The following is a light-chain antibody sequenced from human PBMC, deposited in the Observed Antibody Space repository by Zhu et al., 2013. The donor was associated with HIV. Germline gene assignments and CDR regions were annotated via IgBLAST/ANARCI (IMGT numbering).Light chain of an antibody. J-gene: IGKJ1*01. CDR3: QQYNSYWT. CDR1: QDISKS. CDR2: GAS. Sequence: DIQMTQSPPSLSASVGDRVTITCQASQDISKSLNWFQQKPQKAPKVLIYGASNLERGVPSRFSGSGSGTHFTFTITSLQPDDFATYYCQQYNSYWTFGQGTKVEIK. V-gene: IGKV1-33*01.